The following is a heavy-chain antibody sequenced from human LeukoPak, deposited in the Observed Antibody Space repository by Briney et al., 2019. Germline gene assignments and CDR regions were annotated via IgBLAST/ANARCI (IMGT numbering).Heavy chain of an antibody. CDR1: GGSFSGYY. J-gene: IGHJ4*02. Sequence: LSLTCAVYGGSFSGYYWSWIRQPPGKGLEWVAVIWYGGSDKYYADSVKGRFTISRDNSKNTLYLQMNSLRAEDTAVYYCASLDFARGVDYWGQGTLVTVSS. CDR2: IWYGGSDK. D-gene: IGHD3/OR15-3a*01. CDR3: ASLDFARGVDY. V-gene: IGHV3-33*08.